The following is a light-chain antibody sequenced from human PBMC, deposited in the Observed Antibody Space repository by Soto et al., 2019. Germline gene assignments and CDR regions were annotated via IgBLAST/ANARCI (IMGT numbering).Light chain of an antibody. CDR3: SSYAGNNNLYV. CDR2: EVN. V-gene: IGLV2-8*01. CDR1: SSDVGTYNY. Sequence: QSVLTQPPSASGSPGQSVTISCTGTSSDVGTYNYVSWYQQHPSKAPKLMIYEVNKRPAGVPDRFSGSKSGIMASLTVSGLQAEDEADYYCSSYAGNNNLYVFGTGTKVTVL. J-gene: IGLJ1*01.